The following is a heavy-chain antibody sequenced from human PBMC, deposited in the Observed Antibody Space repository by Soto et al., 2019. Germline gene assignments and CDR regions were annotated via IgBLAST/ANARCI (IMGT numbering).Heavy chain of an antibody. D-gene: IGHD4-17*01. CDR3: ARDPYGDYRNYYYGMDV. V-gene: IGHV1-2*02. CDR2: INPNSGGT. J-gene: IGHJ6*02. CDR1: GYTFTGYY. Sequence: GASVKVSCKASGYTFTGYYMHWVRQAPGQGLEWMGWINPNSGGTNYAQKFQGRVTMTRDTSISTAYMELSRLRSDDTAVYYCARDPYGDYRNYYYGMDVWGQGTTVTVSS.